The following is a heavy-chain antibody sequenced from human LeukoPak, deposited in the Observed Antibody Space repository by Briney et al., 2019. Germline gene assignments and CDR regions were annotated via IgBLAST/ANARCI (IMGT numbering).Heavy chain of an antibody. V-gene: IGHV3-15*01. CDR3: TTKNYDILTGYTTQGPHAEYFQH. J-gene: IGHJ1*01. Sequence: PGGSLRLSCAASGFTFSNAWMSWVRPAPGKGMEWVGRIKSKTDGGTTDYAAPVKGRFTISRDDSKDTLYLQMNSLKTEDTAVYYCTTKNYDILTGYTTQGPHAEYFQHWGQGTLVTVSS. CDR1: GFTFSNAW. CDR2: IKSKTDGGTT. D-gene: IGHD3-9*01.